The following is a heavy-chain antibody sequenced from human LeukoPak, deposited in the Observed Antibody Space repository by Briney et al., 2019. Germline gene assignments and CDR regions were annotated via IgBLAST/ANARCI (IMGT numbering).Heavy chain of an antibody. CDR1: GYTFTSYG. V-gene: IGHV1-18*01. Sequence: GASVKVSCKASGYTFTSYGISWVRQAPGQGLEWMGWISAYNGNTNYAQKLQGRVTMTTDTSTSTAYMELRSLRSDDTAVYYCARDTWELREAHYYYYYMDVWGKGTTVTVSS. J-gene: IGHJ6*03. D-gene: IGHD1-26*01. CDR2: ISAYNGNT. CDR3: ARDTWELREAHYYYYYMDV.